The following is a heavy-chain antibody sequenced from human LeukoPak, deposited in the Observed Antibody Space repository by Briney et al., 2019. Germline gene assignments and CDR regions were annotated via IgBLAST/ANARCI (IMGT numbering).Heavy chain of an antibody. J-gene: IGHJ4*02. CDR3: ARAPPRYCSGGSCIFDH. Sequence: GASVKVSCKASGGTFSSYAISWARQAPGQGLEWMGGIIPIFGTANYAQKFQGRVTITADKSTSTAYMELSSLRSEDTAVYYCARAPPRYCSGGSCIFDHWGRGTLVTISS. CDR1: GGTFSSYA. CDR2: IIPIFGTA. D-gene: IGHD2-15*01. V-gene: IGHV1-69*06.